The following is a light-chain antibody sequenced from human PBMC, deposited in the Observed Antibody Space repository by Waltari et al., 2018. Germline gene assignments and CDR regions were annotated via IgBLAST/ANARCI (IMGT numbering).Light chain of an antibody. CDR2: GNS. CDR3: QSYDNSLSGSLV. CDR1: SPNIGAGYD. V-gene: IGLV1-40*01. Sequence: QSVLPQPPSVSGAPGQRVTISCTGSSPNIGAGYDVHWYQQLPGTAPKLLISGNSNRPSGVPDRFSGSKSGTSASLAITGLQAEDEADYFCQSYDNSLSGSLVFGTGTKVTVL. J-gene: IGLJ1*01.